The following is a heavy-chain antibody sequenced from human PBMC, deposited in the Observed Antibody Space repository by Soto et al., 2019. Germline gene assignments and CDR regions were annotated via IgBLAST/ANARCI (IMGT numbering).Heavy chain of an antibody. Sequence: PSETLSLTCTVSGGSVSSGTSHWNWIRQPPGKGLEWIGYISYSGYTNYNPSLKSRVTISLDTSKNQLSLKLSSVTAADTAVYYCATLGVLQYFDSSIPYWGQGILVTVSS. V-gene: IGHV4-61*01. J-gene: IGHJ4*02. CDR2: ISYSGYT. CDR1: GGSVSSGTSH. CDR3: ATLGVLQYFDSSIPY. D-gene: IGHD3-9*01.